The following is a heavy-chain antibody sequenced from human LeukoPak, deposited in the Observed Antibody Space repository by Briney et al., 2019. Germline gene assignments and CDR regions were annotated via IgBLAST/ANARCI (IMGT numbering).Heavy chain of an antibody. J-gene: IGHJ4*02. CDR3: ARGPGLAMGKGYFDY. CDR2: TSHDEGNK. CDR1: GFTFSNYA. V-gene: IGHV3-30-3*01. Sequence: GKSLRLSCAASGFTFSNYAMHWVRQAPGKGLEWVAATSHDEGNKYYADSVKGRFTISRDNSRNTLYLEVNSLRTDDTAVYYCARGPGLAMGKGYFDYCGQGTLVTVSS. D-gene: IGHD5-18*01.